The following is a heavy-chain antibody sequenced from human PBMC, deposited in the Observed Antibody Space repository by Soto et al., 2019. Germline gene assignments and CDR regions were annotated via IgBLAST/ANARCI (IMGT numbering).Heavy chain of an antibody. CDR1: GRSISSGGYY. CDR2: IYYSGST. D-gene: IGHD3-3*01. CDR3: ASNLPYDFWSGYYLGARNPAAFDI. V-gene: IGHV4-31*03. Sequence: ALSLTCTLSGRSISSGGYYLSWIRQHPGKGLEWIGYIYYSGSTYYNPSLKSRVTISVDTPKNQFSLKLSSVTAADTAVYYCASNLPYDFWSGYYLGARNPAAFDIWGQGTMVTVSS. J-gene: IGHJ3*02.